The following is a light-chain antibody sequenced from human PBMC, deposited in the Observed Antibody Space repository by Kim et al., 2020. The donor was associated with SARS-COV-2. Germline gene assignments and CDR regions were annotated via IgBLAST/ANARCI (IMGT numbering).Light chain of an antibody. CDR1: NIGSKS. Sequence: PGKTAWITCGGNNIGSKSVHWYQQKAGQAPVLVIHYNTDRPSGIPERFSGSNSGNSATLTISRVAAGDEADYYCQVWDRSDDHSFVFGAGTKVTVL. J-gene: IGLJ1*01. CDR3: QVWDRSDDHSFV. CDR2: YNT. V-gene: IGLV3-21*04.